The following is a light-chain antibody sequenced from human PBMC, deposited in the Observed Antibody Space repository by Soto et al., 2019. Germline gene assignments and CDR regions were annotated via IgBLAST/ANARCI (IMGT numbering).Light chain of an antibody. CDR2: GAS. Sequence: EIVLTQSPGTLSLSPGERATLSCRDSQSVSNSFLAWYQQKPGQAPRLLIYGASSRATGIPDRFSGSGSGTDFTLTISRLEPEDFAVYYCQQYDSSPYTFGQGTKLEIK. CDR3: QQYDSSPYT. V-gene: IGKV3-20*01. J-gene: IGKJ2*01. CDR1: QSVSNSF.